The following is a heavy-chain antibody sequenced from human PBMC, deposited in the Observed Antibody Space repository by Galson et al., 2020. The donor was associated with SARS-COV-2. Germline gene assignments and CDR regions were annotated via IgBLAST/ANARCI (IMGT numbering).Heavy chain of an antibody. CDR3: ARDSTYYDFWSGSPGLGY. J-gene: IGHJ4*02. Sequence: ASVKVSSKASGYTFTSYGISWVRQAPGQGLEWMGWISAYNGNTNYAQKLQDRVTMTTDTSTSTAYMELRSLRSDDTAVYYCARDSTYYDFWSGSPGLGYWGQGTLVTVSS. CDR1: GYTFTSYG. CDR2: ISAYNGNT. V-gene: IGHV1-18*04. D-gene: IGHD3-3*01.